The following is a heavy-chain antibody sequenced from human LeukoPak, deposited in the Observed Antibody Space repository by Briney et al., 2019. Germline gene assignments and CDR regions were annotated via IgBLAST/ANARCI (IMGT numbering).Heavy chain of an antibody. V-gene: IGHV4-39*01. D-gene: IGHD5-12*01. Sequence: SETLSLACTVSGGSISSSSYYWGWIRQPPGKGLEWIGSIYYSGSTYYNPSLKSRVTISVDTSKNQFSLKLSSVTAADTAVYYCARLVATSPRFDYWGQGTLVTVSS. CDR3: ARLVATSPRFDY. CDR2: IYYSGST. J-gene: IGHJ4*02. CDR1: GGSISSSSYY.